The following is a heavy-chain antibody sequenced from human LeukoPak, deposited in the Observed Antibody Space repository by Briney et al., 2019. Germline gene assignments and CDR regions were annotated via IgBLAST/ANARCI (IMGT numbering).Heavy chain of an antibody. J-gene: IGHJ4*02. CDR3: ARLTYSSGWYRRGYYFDY. D-gene: IGHD6-19*01. V-gene: IGHV4-34*01. Sequence: SETLSLTCAVYGGSFSGYYWSWIRQPPGKGLEWIGEINHSGSTNYNPSLKSRVTISVDTSKNQFSLKLSSVTAADTAVYYCARLTYSSGWYRRGYYFDYWGQGTLVTVSS. CDR1: GGSFSGYY. CDR2: INHSGST.